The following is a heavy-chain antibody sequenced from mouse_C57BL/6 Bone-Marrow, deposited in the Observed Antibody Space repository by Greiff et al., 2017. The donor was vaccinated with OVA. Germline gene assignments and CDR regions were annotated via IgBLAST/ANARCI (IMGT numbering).Heavy chain of an antibody. CDR2: INPYNGGT. CDR3: ARRGYGNDWDFDD. Sequence: EVQLQQSGPVLVKPGASVKMSCKASGYTFTDYYMNWVKQSHGKSLEWIGVINPYNGGTSYNQKFKGKATLTVDKSSSTASMELNSLTSEDSAVYDCARRGYGNDWDFDDWGKGTTVTVSS. J-gene: IGHJ1*03. CDR1: GYTFTDYY. V-gene: IGHV1-19*01. D-gene: IGHD2-1*01.